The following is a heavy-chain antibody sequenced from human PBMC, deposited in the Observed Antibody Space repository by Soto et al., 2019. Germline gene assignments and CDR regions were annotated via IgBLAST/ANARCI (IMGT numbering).Heavy chain of an antibody. J-gene: IGHJ4*02. CDR1: GFTFSSYW. Sequence: EVQLVESGGGLVQPGGSLRLSCAASGFTFSSYWMHWVRQAPGKGLVWVSRINSDGSSTFYADTVKGRFTISRDNAKNTRQMQMNSLRAEYTAVYYCATHLPNYWGQGTLVTVSS. V-gene: IGHV3-74*01. CDR2: INSDGSST. CDR3: ATHLPNY.